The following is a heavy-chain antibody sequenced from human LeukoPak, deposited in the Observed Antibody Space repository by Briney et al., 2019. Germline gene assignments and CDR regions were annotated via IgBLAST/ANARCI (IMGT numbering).Heavy chain of an antibody. V-gene: IGHV3-23*01. Sequence: PGGSLRLSCAASGLTFSSYAMSWVRQAPGKGLEWVSAISGSGGSTYYADSVKGRFTISRDNSKNTLYLQMNSLRAEDTAVYYCAKGAGYSSSLGWFDPWGQGTLVTVSS. J-gene: IGHJ5*02. D-gene: IGHD6-13*01. CDR2: ISGSGGST. CDR3: AKGAGYSSSLGWFDP. CDR1: GLTFSSYA.